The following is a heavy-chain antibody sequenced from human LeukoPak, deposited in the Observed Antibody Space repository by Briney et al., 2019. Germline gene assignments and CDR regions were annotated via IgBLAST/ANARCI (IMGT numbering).Heavy chain of an antibody. CDR1: GGSFSGYY. D-gene: IGHD2-2*03. CDR2: TNHSGST. Sequence: SETLSLTCAVYGGSFSGYYWSWIRQPPGKGLEWIGETNHSGSTNYNPSLKSRVTISVDTSKNQFSLKLSSVTAAATAVYYCARGSPPLGYCSITSCWGIFDYWGQGTLVTVSS. V-gene: IGHV4-34*01. CDR3: ARGSPPLGYCSITSCWGIFDY. J-gene: IGHJ4*02.